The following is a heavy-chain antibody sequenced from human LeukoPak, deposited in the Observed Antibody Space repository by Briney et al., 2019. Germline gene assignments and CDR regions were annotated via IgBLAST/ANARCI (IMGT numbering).Heavy chain of an antibody. J-gene: IGHJ3*02. D-gene: IGHD2-15*01. CDR3: ARGYCSGGICYSYPDVFDI. CDR1: GFTVSSNY. V-gene: IGHV3-53*01. CDR2: IYSGGNT. Sequence: PGRSLRLSCAASGFTVSSNYMSWVRQAPGKGLEWVSVIYSGGNTYYTDSVKGRFTISRDNSKNALYLQMDSLRAEDTAVYYCARGYCSGGICYSYPDVFDIWGQGTMVTVSS.